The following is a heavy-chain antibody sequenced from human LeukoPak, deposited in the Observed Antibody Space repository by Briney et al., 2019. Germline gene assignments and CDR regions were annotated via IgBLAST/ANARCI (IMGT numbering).Heavy chain of an antibody. Sequence: SETLSLTCAVYGGSLSGYYWSWIRQPPGKGLEWIGEINHSGSTNYNPSLKSRVTISVDTSKNQFSLKLSSVTAADTAVYYCARGGLAAAGTPYYYYYYMDVWGKGTTVTVSS. V-gene: IGHV4-34*01. D-gene: IGHD6-13*01. CDR2: INHSGST. CDR3: ARGGLAAAGTPYYYYYYMDV. J-gene: IGHJ6*03. CDR1: GGSLSGYY.